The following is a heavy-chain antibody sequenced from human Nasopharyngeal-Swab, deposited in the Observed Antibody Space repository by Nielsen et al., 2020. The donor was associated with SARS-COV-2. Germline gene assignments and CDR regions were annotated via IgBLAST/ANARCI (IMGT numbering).Heavy chain of an antibody. CDR2: IYSGGSST. V-gene: IGHV3-23*03. D-gene: IGHD5-18*01. CDR1: GFTFSSYA. Sequence: GESLKISCAASGFTFSSYAMSWVRQAPGTGLEWVSVIYSGGSSTYYADSVKGRFTISRDNSKNTLYLQMNSLRAEDTAVYYCAKEYGYSYGYLDYWGQGTLVTVSS. CDR3: AKEYGYSYGYLDY. J-gene: IGHJ4*02.